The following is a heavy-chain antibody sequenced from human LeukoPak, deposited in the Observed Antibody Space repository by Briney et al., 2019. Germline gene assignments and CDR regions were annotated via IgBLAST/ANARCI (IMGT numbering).Heavy chain of an antibody. Sequence: ASVKVSCKASGYTFTSYGISWVRQAPGQGLEWMGWISAYNGNTNYAQKLQGRVTMTIDTSTSTAYMELRRLRSDDTAVYYCARDPYDSSGGDRFDYWGQGTLVTVSS. J-gene: IGHJ4*02. CDR3: ARDPYDSSGGDRFDY. CDR1: GYTFTSYG. D-gene: IGHD3-22*01. CDR2: ISAYNGNT. V-gene: IGHV1-18*01.